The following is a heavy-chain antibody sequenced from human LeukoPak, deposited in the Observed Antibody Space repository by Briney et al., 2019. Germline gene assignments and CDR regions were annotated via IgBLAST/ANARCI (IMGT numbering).Heavy chain of an antibody. Sequence: GGSLRLSCAATGFTFSSNNMNWVRQAPGKGLEWVSYISRSSSTIYYADSVKGRFTISRDNAKNSLYLQMNSLRAEDTAVYHCARGDNWNYFDYWGQGTLVTVSS. CDR2: ISRSSSTI. CDR1: GFTFSSNN. D-gene: IGHD3-16*01. V-gene: IGHV3-48*04. CDR3: ARGDNWNYFDY. J-gene: IGHJ4*02.